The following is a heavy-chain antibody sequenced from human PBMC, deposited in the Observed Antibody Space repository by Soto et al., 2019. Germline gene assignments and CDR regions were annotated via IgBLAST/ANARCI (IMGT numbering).Heavy chain of an antibody. J-gene: IGHJ4*02. D-gene: IGHD5-12*01. V-gene: IGHV3-74*01. CDR2: INSDGSST. CDR3: AISGGYEVDY. CDR1: GFTFSSYW. Sequence: GESLKISCAASGFTFSSYWMHWVRQAPGKGLVWVSRINSDGSSTSYADSVKGRFTISRDNAKNTLYLQMNSLRAEDTAVYYCAISGGYEVDYWGQGTLVTVSS.